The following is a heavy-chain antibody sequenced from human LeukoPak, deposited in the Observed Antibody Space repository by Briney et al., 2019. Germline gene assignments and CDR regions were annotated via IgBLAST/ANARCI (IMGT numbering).Heavy chain of an antibody. V-gene: IGHV1-69*05. CDR2: IIPIFGTA. Sequence: GASVKVSCKASGGTFSSYAISWVRQAPAQGLEWMGGIIPIFGTANYAQKFQGRVTITTDESTSTAYMELSSLRSEDTGVYYWASPSEGSGTLEYFQHWGQGTLVTVSS. CDR3: ASPSEGSGTLEYFQH. D-gene: IGHD3-10*01. J-gene: IGHJ1*01. CDR1: GGTFSSYA.